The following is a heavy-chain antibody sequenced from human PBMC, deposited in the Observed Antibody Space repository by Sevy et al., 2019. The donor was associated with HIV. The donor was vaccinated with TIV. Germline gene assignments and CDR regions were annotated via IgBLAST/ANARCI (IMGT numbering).Heavy chain of an antibody. CDR2: IWFDGSNT. D-gene: IGHD4-17*01. V-gene: IGHV3-33*01. Sequence: GGSLRLSCAASGFTFSSYGMHWVRQAPGKGLEWVAVIWFDGSNTYYADSVKGRFTISRDIAKHTLHLQMNSLRAEDTAVYYCARDLEFYDYGDYGPAFMPDYWGQGTLVTVSS. J-gene: IGHJ4*02. CDR1: GFTFSSYG. CDR3: ARDLEFYDYGDYGPAFMPDY.